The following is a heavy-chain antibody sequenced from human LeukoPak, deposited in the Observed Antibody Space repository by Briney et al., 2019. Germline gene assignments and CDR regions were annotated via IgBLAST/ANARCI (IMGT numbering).Heavy chain of an antibody. J-gene: IGHJ4*02. V-gene: IGHV3-66*01. CDR1: GFTVSSNY. Sequence: GGSLRLSCAASGFTVSSNYMSWVRQAPGKGLEWVSVIYSGGSTYYADSVKGRFTISRDNSKNTLYLQMNSLRAEDTAVYYCARAVRDGSFGYSDYWGQGTLVTVSS. CDR3: ARAVRDGSFGYSDY. D-gene: IGHD5-24*01. CDR2: IYSGGST.